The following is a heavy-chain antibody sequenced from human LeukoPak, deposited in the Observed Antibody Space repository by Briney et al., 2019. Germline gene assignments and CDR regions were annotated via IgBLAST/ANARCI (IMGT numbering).Heavy chain of an antibody. J-gene: IGHJ4*02. Sequence: GGSLRLSCAASGFAFSSYTLNWVRQAPGKGLEWVSSISSSSSFIYYADSVKGRFTISRDNAENSLYLQMNSLRDEDTAVYYCARDRAAAGTLRGRLDFWGQGTLVTVSS. D-gene: IGHD6-13*01. CDR1: GFAFSSYT. V-gene: IGHV3-21*01. CDR2: ISSSSSFI. CDR3: ARDRAAAGTLRGRLDF.